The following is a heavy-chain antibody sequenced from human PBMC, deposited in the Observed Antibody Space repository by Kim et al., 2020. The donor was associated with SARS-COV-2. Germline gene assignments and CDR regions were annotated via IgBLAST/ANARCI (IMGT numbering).Heavy chain of an antibody. J-gene: IGHJ5*02. CDR3: ARDLMVQGDFDP. V-gene: IGHV1-2*02. Sequence: NYAQKVQGRVTMTRDTSISTAYMELSRLRSDDTAVYYCARDLMVQGDFDPWGQGTLVTVSS. D-gene: IGHD3-10*01.